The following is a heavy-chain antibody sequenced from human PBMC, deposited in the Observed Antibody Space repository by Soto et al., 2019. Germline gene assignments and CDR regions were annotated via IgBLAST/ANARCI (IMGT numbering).Heavy chain of an antibody. CDR2: ISSDGDTK. V-gene: IGHV3-30*18. CDR3: AKVDYGDGDY. J-gene: IGHJ4*02. CDR1: GFILSAYG. D-gene: IGHD4-17*01. Sequence: QVQLVESGGGVVQPGRSLRLSCAASGFILSAYGIHWVRQAPGKGLEWVAVISSDGDTKYYADSVKGRFTISRDNSKNTLYLQMNSLRVEDTAVYYCAKVDYGDGDYWGQGTLVTVSS.